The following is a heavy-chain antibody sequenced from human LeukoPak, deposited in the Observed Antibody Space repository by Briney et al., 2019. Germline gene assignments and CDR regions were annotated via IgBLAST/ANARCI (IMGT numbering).Heavy chain of an antibody. Sequence: GRSLRLSCAASGITFSNYAMHWVRQAPGKGLEWVAVISNDGRSKHYSDSVKGRVTISRDNSKSTQYLQMNRLTTEDTAVYYCARDLGLTGNYGGHGMDVWGQGTTVTVSS. D-gene: IGHD3-9*01. CDR3: ARDLGLTGNYGGHGMDV. V-gene: IGHV3-30*04. J-gene: IGHJ6*02. CDR1: GITFSNYA. CDR2: ISNDGRSK.